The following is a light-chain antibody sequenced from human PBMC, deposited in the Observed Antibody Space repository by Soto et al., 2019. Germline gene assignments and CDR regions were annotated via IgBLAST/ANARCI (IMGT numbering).Light chain of an antibody. Sequence: QSALTQPASVSGSPGQSITISCTGTSSDVGGYLYVSWYQQYPGKAPKLMIYDVTNRPSGVSNRFSGFKSGNTAFLTISGLQAEDEADYYCSSYTTSNTLVFGGGTKVTVL. J-gene: IGLJ2*01. CDR3: SSYTTSNTLV. CDR2: DVT. V-gene: IGLV2-14*01. CDR1: SSDVGGYLY.